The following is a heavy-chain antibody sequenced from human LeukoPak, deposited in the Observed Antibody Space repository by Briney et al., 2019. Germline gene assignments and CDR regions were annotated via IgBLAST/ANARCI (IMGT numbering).Heavy chain of an antibody. CDR1: GFTFSSYA. CDR3: ARDSRPEYYYDSSGYYGY. Sequence: GRSLRLSCAASGFTFSSYAMLWVRQAPGKGLEWVAVISYDGSNKYYADSVKGRFTISRDNSKNTLYLQMNSLRAEDTAVYYCARDSRPEYYYDSSGYYGYWGQGTLVTASS. J-gene: IGHJ4*02. V-gene: IGHV3-30-3*01. D-gene: IGHD3-22*01. CDR2: ISYDGSNK.